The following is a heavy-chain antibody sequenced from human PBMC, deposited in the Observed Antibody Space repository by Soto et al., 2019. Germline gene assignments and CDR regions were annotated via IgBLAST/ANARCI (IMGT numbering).Heavy chain of an antibody. Sequence: VESLKISCNGSGYSFTSYWIGWVRQMPGKGLEWMGIIYPGDSDTRYSPSFQGRVTNARDMSASTAYIEVTSLTSEDTAIYYCAREGAHYTPLDHWGQGTLVTVSS. CDR1: GYSFTSYW. CDR2: IYPGDSDT. CDR3: AREGAHYTPLDH. J-gene: IGHJ4*02. D-gene: IGHD2-15*01. V-gene: IGHV5-51*01.